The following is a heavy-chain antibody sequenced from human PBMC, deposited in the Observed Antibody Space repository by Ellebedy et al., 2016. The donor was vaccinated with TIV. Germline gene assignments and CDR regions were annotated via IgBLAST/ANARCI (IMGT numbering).Heavy chain of an antibody. CDR3: ATLLSHLDY. V-gene: IGHV1-24*01. J-gene: IGHJ4*02. D-gene: IGHD3-16*02. CDR1: GYTLTELS. CDR2: FDPEDGET. Sequence: AASVKVSCKASGYTLTELSMHWVRQAPGKGLEWMGGFDPEDGETIYAQKFQGRVTMTEDTSTDTAYMELSSLRSEDTAVYYYATLLSHLDYWGQGTLVTVSS.